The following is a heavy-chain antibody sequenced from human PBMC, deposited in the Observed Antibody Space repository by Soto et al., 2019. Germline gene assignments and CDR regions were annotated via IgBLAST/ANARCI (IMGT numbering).Heavy chain of an antibody. CDR2: IYYSGST. CDR3: ARRYGYSFDY. D-gene: IGHD1-1*01. Sequence: SDTLSLTCTLSCVSISSYYWSWIRQPPGKGLEWIGYIYYSGSTNYNPSLKSRVTISVDTSKNQFSLKLSSVTAADTAVYYCARRYGYSFDYWGQGTLVTVS. J-gene: IGHJ4*02. V-gene: IGHV4-59*08. CDR1: CVSISSYY.